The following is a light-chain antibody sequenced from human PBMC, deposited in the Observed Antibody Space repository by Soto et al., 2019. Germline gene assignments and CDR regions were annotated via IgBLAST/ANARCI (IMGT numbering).Light chain of an antibody. CDR1: SSDVGGYNY. J-gene: IGLJ1*01. Sequence: QSVLTQPPSASGSPGQSVTISCTGTSSDVGGYNYVSWYQQHPGKAPKLMIYEVSKRPSGVPDRFSGSKSGNTASLTVSGLQAEDEADYYCSSYAGSHILHVFGTGTKLTVL. CDR2: EVS. CDR3: SSYAGSHILHV. V-gene: IGLV2-8*01.